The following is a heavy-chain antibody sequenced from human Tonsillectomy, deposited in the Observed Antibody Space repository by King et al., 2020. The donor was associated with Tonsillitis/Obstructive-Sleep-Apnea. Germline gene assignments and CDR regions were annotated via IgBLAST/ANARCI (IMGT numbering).Heavy chain of an antibody. Sequence: VQLVESGAEVKKPGESLRISCKRSGYTFSSYWISWVRQLPGKGLEWMGRIHPSDSYTNYSPSFQGHVTISADKSISTAYLQWSSLKASDTAMYYCARSYSYDSSGYYYHLDYGGQGPLVAVSS. CDR3: ARSYSYDSSGYYYHLDY. CDR1: GYTFSSYW. J-gene: IGHJ4*02. D-gene: IGHD3-22*01. CDR2: IHPSDSYT. V-gene: IGHV5-10-1*01.